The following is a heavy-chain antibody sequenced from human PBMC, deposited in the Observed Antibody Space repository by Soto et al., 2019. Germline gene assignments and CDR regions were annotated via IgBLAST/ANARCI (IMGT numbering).Heavy chain of an antibody. J-gene: IGHJ4*02. Sequence: RGESLKISCEGSGYTFSSYSIGWVRQMPGKGLEWMGIIYPDDSDTRYSPSFRGQVTISVDKSISRAYLQWSSLKASDSAMYFCARIGSSYNHFDYWGRGTLVTVSS. CDR2: IYPDDSDT. V-gene: IGHV5-51*01. CDR1: GYTFSSYS. D-gene: IGHD2-15*01. CDR3: ARIGSSYNHFDY.